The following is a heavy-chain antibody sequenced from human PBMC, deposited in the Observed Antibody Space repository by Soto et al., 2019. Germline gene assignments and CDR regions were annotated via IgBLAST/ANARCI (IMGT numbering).Heavy chain of an antibody. V-gene: IGHV4-39*01. D-gene: IGHD6-13*01. CDR2: IYYSGRT. J-gene: IGHJ4*02. Sequence: SETLSLTCTVSGGSISSSSYYWGWIRQPPGKGLEWIGSIYYSGRTYYNPSLKSRVTISVDTSKNQFSLKLSCVTAADTAVYYCARREGLAAAGTFFDYWGQGTLVTVSS. CDR1: GGSISSSSYY. CDR3: ARREGLAAAGTFFDY.